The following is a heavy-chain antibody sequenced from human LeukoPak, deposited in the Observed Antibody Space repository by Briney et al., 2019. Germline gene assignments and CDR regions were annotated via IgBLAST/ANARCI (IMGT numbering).Heavy chain of an antibody. D-gene: IGHD2-8*01. CDR3: ARDPPSDEWAPLDAFDI. V-gene: IGHV4-4*07. Sequence: PSETLSLTCTVSGGSINNYYWTWIRQPAGKGLEWIGRIYSSGSTDYNPSVKYRVTMSVDTSKNQFPLRLSSVTAADTGVYYCARDPPSDEWAPLDAFDIWGQGTVVSVSS. J-gene: IGHJ3*02. CDR1: GGSINNYY. CDR2: IYSSGST.